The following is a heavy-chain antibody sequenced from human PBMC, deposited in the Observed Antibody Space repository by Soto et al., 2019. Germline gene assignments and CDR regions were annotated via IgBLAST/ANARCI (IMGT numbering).Heavy chain of an antibody. V-gene: IGHV3-7*01. CDR3: ARGDTPMITGMDSFDI. CDR2: IKQDGTEK. J-gene: IGHJ3*02. Sequence: GGSLRLSCAASGFTFSRYWMNWVRQAPGKGLEWVANIKQDGTEKNYVDSVKGRFTISRDNARNSLYLQMDSLRAEDTAVYFCARGDTPMITGMDSFDIWGQGTMVT. CDR1: GFTFSRYW. D-gene: IGHD5-18*01.